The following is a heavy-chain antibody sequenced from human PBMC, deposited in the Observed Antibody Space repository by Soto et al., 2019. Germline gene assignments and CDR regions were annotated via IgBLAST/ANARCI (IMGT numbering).Heavy chain of an antibody. CDR2: IYYSGLT. V-gene: IGHV4-61*01. CDR3: VRTPTSPRRFDS. D-gene: IGHD2-15*01. CDR1: GGSVSSGRYY. J-gene: IGHJ5*01. Sequence: SETLSLTCTVSGGSVSSGRYYWSWIRQPPWKGLEWIGYIYYSGLTNYSPSLTSRVAISIDTSKNQFSLILSSVTAADTAVYYCVRTPTSPRRFDSWGQGTLVTVSS.